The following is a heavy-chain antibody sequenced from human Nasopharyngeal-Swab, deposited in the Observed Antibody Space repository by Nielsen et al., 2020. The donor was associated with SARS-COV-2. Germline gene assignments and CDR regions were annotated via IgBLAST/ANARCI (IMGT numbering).Heavy chain of an antibody. CDR2: ISYDGSNK. D-gene: IGHD3-22*01. CDR1: GFTFSSYG. Sequence: SLKISCVASGFTFSSYGMHWVRQAPGKGLEWVAVISYDGSNKYYADSVKGRFTISRDNSKNTLYLQMNSLRAEDTAVYYCARDDGDYYDSSEREYYFDYWGQGTLVTVSS. CDR3: ARDDGDYYDSSEREYYFDY. V-gene: IGHV3-30*03. J-gene: IGHJ4*02.